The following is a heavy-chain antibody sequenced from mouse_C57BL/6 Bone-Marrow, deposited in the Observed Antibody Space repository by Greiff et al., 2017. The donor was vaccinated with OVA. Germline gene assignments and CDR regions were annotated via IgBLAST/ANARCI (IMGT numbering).Heavy chain of an antibody. Sequence: VQLQQSGPELVKPGASVKISCKASGYTFTDYYMNWVKQSHGKSLEWIGDINPNNGGTSYNQKFKGKATLTVDKSSSTAYMELRSLTSEDSAVYYCAWDYGSSYGYFDVWGTGTTVTVSS. D-gene: IGHD1-1*01. J-gene: IGHJ1*03. CDR1: GYTFTDYY. CDR2: INPNNGGT. V-gene: IGHV1-26*01. CDR3: AWDYGSSYGYFDV.